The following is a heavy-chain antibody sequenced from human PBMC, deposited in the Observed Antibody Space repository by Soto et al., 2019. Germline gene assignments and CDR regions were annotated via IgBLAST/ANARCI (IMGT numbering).Heavy chain of an antibody. CDR1: AVTFSYHF. Sequence: GRLGISCTASAVTFSYHFRDWVRQAPVSGLEWVGRSRNKANSYTTDSAASVKGSFTISRDDPNNSLYLQMNSLKTEHTAVYYCAYTAVVRTTDFDYWGQGTLVTVSS. V-gene: IGHV3-72*01. D-gene: IGHD3-10*01. J-gene: IGHJ5*01. CDR3: AYTAVVRTTDFDY. CDR2: SRNKANSYTT.